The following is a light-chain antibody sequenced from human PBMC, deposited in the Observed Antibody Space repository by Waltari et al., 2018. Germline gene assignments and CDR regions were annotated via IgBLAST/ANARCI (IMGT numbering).Light chain of an antibody. CDR2: DVS. Sequence: QSALTQPASVSGYPGQSITILCYGTSSAVGFYNHVFWYQQHPGKAPKLIIYDVSQRPSGVSDRFSGSKSGNTASLTISGLQAEDEADYYCNSYTGSNSWVFGGGTKVTVL. CDR1: SSAVGFYNH. CDR3: NSYTGSNSWV. V-gene: IGLV2-14*01. J-gene: IGLJ3*02.